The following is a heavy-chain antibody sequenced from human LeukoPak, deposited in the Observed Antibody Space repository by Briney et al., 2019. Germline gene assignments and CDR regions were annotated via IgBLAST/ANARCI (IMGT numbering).Heavy chain of an antibody. CDR1: GFTFSSYS. CDR2: ISSSSSYI. Sequence: PGGSLRLSCAASGFTFSSYSMNWVRQAPGKGLEWVSSISSSSSYIYYADSVKGRFTISRDNAKNSLYLLMNSLRAEDTAVYYCARGYSSGWFDYWGQGTLVTVSS. J-gene: IGHJ4*02. D-gene: IGHD6-19*01. V-gene: IGHV3-21*01. CDR3: ARGYSSGWFDY.